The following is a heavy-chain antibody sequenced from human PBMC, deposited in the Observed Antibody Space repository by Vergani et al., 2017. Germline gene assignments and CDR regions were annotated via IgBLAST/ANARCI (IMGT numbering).Heavy chain of an antibody. CDR3: VKDAVSYENFFVS. Sequence: VQLVESGGGVVQPGRSLRLSCAASGFTFSTYAMHWVRQAPGKGLEWVSALTGGGGSTYYADSFKGRFIISRDNSRDTLYLQMNSLRPEDTATYYCVKDAVSYENFFVSRGQGTLVTISS. V-gene: IGHV3-23*04. J-gene: IGHJ4*02. D-gene: IGHD1-26*01. CDR1: GFTFSTYA. CDR2: LTGGGGST.